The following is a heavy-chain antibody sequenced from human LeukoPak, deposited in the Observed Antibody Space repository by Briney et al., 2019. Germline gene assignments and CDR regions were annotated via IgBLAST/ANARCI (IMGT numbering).Heavy chain of an antibody. CDR1: GYTFTGYY. CDR3: ARRRAHRTLYGDYGY. CDR2: INPNSGGT. V-gene: IGHV1-2*02. Sequence: ASVKVSCKASGYTFTGYYMHWVRQAPGQGLEWMGWINPNSGGTNYAQKFQGRVTMTRDTSISTAYMELSRLRSDDTAVYYCARRRAHRTLYGDYGYWGQGTLVTVSS. J-gene: IGHJ4*02. D-gene: IGHD4-17*01.